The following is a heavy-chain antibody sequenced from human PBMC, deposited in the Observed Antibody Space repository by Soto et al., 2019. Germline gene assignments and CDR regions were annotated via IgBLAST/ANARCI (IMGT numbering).Heavy chain of an antibody. D-gene: IGHD3-3*01. J-gene: IGHJ5*02. CDR2: IYYSGST. CDR1: GGSISSYY. CDR3: ARVAYDFWSGLFDT. V-gene: IGHV4-59*01. Sequence: PSETLSLTCTVSGGSISSYYWSWIRQPPGKGLEWIGYIYYSGSTNYNPSLKSRVTISVDTSKNQFSLKLSSVTAADTAVYYCARVAYDFWSGLFDTWGQGTLVTVSS.